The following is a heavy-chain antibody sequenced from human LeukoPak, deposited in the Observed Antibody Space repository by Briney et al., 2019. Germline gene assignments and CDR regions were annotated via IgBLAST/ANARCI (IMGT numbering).Heavy chain of an antibody. V-gene: IGHV4-59*12. CDR2: IYYSGST. Sequence: KPSETLSLTCIVSGGSISSYYWSWIRQPPGKGLEWIGSIYYSGSTYYNSSLKSRVTISVDTSKNHFSLKLSSVTAADTAVYYCASGYSSSWYLVLAYWGQGSLVTVSS. J-gene: IGHJ4*02. D-gene: IGHD6-13*01. CDR1: GGSISSYY. CDR3: ASGYSSSWYLVLAY.